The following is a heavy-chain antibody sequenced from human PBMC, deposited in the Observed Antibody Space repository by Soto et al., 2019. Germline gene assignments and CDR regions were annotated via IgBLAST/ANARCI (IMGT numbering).Heavy chain of an antibody. V-gene: IGHV3-48*01. Sequence: EVQLVESGGGFVQPGGSLRLSCVASGFSFSGYSMNWVRQAPGKGLQWVSFINSGGTDIYYADSVKGRFTISRDNAKNSLYLQMNSLRAEDTAVYHCVRDNWNRRPDSWFDPWGQGTLVTVSS. J-gene: IGHJ5*02. D-gene: IGHD1-20*01. CDR1: GFSFSGYS. CDR2: INSGGTDI. CDR3: VRDNWNRRPDSWFDP.